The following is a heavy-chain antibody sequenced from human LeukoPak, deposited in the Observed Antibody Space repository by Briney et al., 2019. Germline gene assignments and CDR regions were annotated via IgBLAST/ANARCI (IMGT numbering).Heavy chain of an antibody. J-gene: IGHJ4*02. Sequence: SETLSLTCTVSGGSISSYYWSWIRQPPGKGLEWIGYIYYSGSTYYNPSLKSRVTISVDTSKNRFSLKLSSVTAADTAVYYCARAVRGDPFDYWGQGTLVTVSS. CDR1: GGSISSYY. D-gene: IGHD3-10*01. V-gene: IGHV4-59*12. CDR3: ARAVRGDPFDY. CDR2: IYYSGST.